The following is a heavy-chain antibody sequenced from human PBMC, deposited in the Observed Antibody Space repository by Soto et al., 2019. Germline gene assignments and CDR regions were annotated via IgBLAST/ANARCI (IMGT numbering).Heavy chain of an antibody. D-gene: IGHD2-8*01. V-gene: IGHV3-23*01. CDR2: ISGSGGST. CDR3: AKNPALMVYATLYYFDY. CDR1: GFTFSSYA. J-gene: IGHJ4*02. Sequence: EVQLLESGGGLVQPGGSLRLSCAASGFTFSSYAMSWVRQAPGKGLEWVSAISGSGGSTYYADSVKGRFTISRDNSKNTMYLQMNSLRAEDTAVYYCAKNPALMVYATLYYFDYWGQGTLVTVSS.